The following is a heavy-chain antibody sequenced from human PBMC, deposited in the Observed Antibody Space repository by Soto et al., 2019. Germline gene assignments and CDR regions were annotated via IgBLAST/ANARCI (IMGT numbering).Heavy chain of an antibody. CDR3: ARYRREAVAGYTLDN. Sequence: PSETLSLTCTVSGGSISINYWTWIRHPPGKGLEWIGYVYNSGSTNYNPSLKSRVTISEDTSKSQFSLKVNSMTAADTAVYYCARYRREAVAGYTLDNWGQGILVTV. CDR1: GGSISINY. CDR2: VYNSGST. V-gene: IGHV4-59*01. J-gene: IGHJ4*02. D-gene: IGHD6-13*01.